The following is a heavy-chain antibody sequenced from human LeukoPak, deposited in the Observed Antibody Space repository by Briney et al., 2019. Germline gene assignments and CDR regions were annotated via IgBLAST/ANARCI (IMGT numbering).Heavy chain of an antibody. CDR3: ARDYYDSSGYYLHWFDP. CDR2: ISAYNGNT. CDR1: GFTFTSYG. V-gene: IGHV1-18*01. J-gene: IGHJ5*02. D-gene: IGHD3-22*01. Sequence: ASVKVSCKASGFTFTSYGISWVRQAPGQGLEWMGWISAYNGNTNYAQKFQGRVTLTSDTSTSTAYMELRSLRSDDTAVYYCARDYYDSSGYYLHWFDPWGQGTLVTVSS.